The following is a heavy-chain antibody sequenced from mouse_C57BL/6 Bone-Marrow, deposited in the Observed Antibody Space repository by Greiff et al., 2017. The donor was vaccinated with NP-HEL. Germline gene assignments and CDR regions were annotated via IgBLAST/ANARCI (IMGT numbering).Heavy chain of an antibody. CDR1: GFTFSSYG. CDR3: ARQVGFAY. Sequence: EVQGVESGGDLVKPGGSLKLSCAASGFTFSSYGMSWVRQTPDKRLEWVATISSGGSYTYYPDSVKGRFTISRDNAKNTLNLQMSSLKSEDTAMYYCARQVGFAYWGQGTLVTVSA. V-gene: IGHV5-6*01. D-gene: IGHD1-1*02. CDR2: ISSGGSYT. J-gene: IGHJ3*01.